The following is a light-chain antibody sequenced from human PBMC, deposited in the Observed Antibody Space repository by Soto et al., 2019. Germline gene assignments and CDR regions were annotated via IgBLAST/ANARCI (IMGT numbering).Light chain of an antibody. CDR1: TRDIAGYNY. J-gene: IGLJ1*01. CDR3: TSFSSSTSLYV. V-gene: IGLV2-14*01. Sequence: QSALPQPASVSGSLGQSITISCTGTTRDIAGYNYISWYQQLPGKAPKLMIYQVTIRPSGISNRFSGSKSGNTASLTISGLQAEDEADYYSTSFSSSTSLYVFGTGTKVTVL. CDR2: QVT.